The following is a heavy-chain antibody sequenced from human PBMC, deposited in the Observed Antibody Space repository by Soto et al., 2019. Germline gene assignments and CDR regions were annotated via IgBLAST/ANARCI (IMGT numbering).Heavy chain of an antibody. V-gene: IGHV1-46*01. CDR2: INPSGGNT. CDR3: ARAFTIFGPFFDY. J-gene: IGHJ4*02. CDR1: GYTFTSYY. Sequence: ASVKVSCKASGYTFTSYYMHWVRQAPGQGPELMGIINPSGGNTVYAQKFQGRLTMTRDTSTSTVYMELSSLRSDDTAVYYCARAFTIFGPFFDYWGQGSLVTVSS. D-gene: IGHD3-3*01.